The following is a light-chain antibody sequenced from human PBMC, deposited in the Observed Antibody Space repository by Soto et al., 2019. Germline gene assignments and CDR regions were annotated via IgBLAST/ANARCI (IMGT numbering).Light chain of an antibody. CDR2: EVS. V-gene: IGLV2-8*01. Sequence: QSVLTQPPSASGSPGQSVTISCTGTSSDIGGYNYVSWYQQHPGKAPKLIIYEVSKRPSGVPDRFSGSKSGNTASLTVSGLQAADEADYHCSSYTGSYSLIFGGGTKVTVL. CDR3: SSYTGSYSLI. J-gene: IGLJ2*01. CDR1: SSDIGGYNY.